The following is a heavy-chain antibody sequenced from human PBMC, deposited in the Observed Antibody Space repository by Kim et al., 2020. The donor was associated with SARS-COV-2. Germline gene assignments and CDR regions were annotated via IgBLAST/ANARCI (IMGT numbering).Heavy chain of an antibody. CDR2: ISSSSSYI. D-gene: IGHD5-12*01. V-gene: IGHV3-21*01. CDR3: ARDRGRGWLQPDY. CDR1: GFTFSSYS. Sequence: GGSLRLSCAASGFTFSSYSMNWVRQAPGKGLEWVSSISSSSSYIYYADSVKGRFTISRDNAKNSLYLQMNSLRAEDTAVCYCARDRGRGWLQPDYWGQGTLVTVSS. J-gene: IGHJ4*02.